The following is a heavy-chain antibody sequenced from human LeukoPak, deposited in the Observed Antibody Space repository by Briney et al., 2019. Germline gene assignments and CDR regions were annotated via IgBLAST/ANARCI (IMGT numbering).Heavy chain of an antibody. Sequence: SGTLPPPFAASVAPISSGGYPWTWIRHPPGKALEWIGYIYHSGSTYYNPSLKSRVTISVDRSKNQFSLKLSSVTAADTAVYYCARAPGATSWFDPWGQGTLVTVSS. D-gene: IGHD5-12*01. CDR1: VAPISSGGYP. CDR3: ARAPGATSWFDP. V-gene: IGHV4-30-2*01. J-gene: IGHJ5*02. CDR2: IYHSGST.